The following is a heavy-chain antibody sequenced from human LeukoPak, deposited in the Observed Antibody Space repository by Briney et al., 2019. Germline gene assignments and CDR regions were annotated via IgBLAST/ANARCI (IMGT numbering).Heavy chain of an antibody. D-gene: IGHD2/OR15-2a*01. CDR3: ARDQVQNYYYSGMDV. V-gene: IGHV3-33*01. Sequence: PGGSRRLSCAASGFTFSNFGMHWVRQAPGKGLEWVAVIWYDESNKYYADSVKGRFTISRDNSKNTLYLQMNSLRAEDTAVYYCARDQVQNYYYSGMDVWGQGTTVTVSS. CDR1: GFTFSNFG. CDR2: IWYDESNK. J-gene: IGHJ6*02.